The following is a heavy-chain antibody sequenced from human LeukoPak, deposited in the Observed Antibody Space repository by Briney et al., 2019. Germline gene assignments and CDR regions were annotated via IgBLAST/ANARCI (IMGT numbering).Heavy chain of an antibody. CDR3: AKDPRNTLPFDWFDP. CDR2: ISSSSSTI. V-gene: IGHV3-48*01. Sequence: HTGGSLRLSCAASGFTFSSYSMNWVRQAPGKGLEWVSYISSSSSTIYYADSVKGRFTISRDNAKNSLYLQMNSLRAEDTAVYYCAKDPRNTLPFDWFDPWGQGTLVTVSS. CDR1: GFTFSSYS. J-gene: IGHJ5*02. D-gene: IGHD3-16*01.